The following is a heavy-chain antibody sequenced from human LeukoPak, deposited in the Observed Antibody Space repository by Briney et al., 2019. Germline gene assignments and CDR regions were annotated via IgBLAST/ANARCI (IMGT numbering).Heavy chain of an antibody. V-gene: IGHV4-30-4*01. CDR3: ARDVGYSGYDHPGY. CDR2: IYYSGST. CDR1: GGSISSGDYY. D-gene: IGHD5-12*01. J-gene: IGHJ4*02. Sequence: SETLSLTCTVSGGSISSGDYYWSWIRQPPGKGLEWIGYIYYSGSTYYNPSLKSRVTISVDTSKNQFSLKLSSVTAADTAVYYCARDVGYSGYDHPGYWGQGTLVTVSS.